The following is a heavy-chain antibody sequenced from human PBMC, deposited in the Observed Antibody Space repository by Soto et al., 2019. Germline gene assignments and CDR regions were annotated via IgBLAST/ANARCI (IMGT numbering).Heavy chain of an antibody. Sequence: QVQLVESGGGVVQPGRSLRLSCAASGFTFSSYGMHWVRQAPGKGLEWVAVISYDGSNKYYADSVKGRFTISRDNSKNTLYLQMNRLRAEDTAVYYCAKDRVLGATPAYYYYGMDVWGQGTTVTVSS. CDR1: GFTFSSYG. CDR2: ISYDGSNK. V-gene: IGHV3-30*18. CDR3: AKDRVLGATPAYYYYGMDV. J-gene: IGHJ6*02. D-gene: IGHD1-26*01.